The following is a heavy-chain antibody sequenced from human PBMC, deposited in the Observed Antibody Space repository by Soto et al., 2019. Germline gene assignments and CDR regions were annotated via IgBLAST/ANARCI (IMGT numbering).Heavy chain of an antibody. Sequence: QVQLQQWGAGLLKPSETLSLTCAVYGGSFSGYYWSWIRQPPGKGLEWIGEINHSGSTNYNPSLNSRVTISVDTSKNQFSMKLSSVTAADTAVYYCARNPPLPRYFDLWGRGTLVTVSS. CDR2: INHSGST. V-gene: IGHV4-34*01. CDR3: ARNPPLPRYFDL. CDR1: GGSFSGYY. J-gene: IGHJ2*01.